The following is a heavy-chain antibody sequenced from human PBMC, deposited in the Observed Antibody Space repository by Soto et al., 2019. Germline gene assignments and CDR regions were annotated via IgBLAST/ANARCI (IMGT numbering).Heavy chain of an antibody. J-gene: IGHJ3*02. V-gene: IGHV3-48*02. CDR1: GVTFISYS. CDR3: ARDRTVAASYAFDI. D-gene: IGHD6-19*01. Sequence: GGSLRLSCAASGVTFISYSVNLVRKATGKGLEWVLYISSSSSTIYYADSVKGRFTISRDNAKNSLYLQMNSLRDEDTAVYYCARDRTVAASYAFDIWGQGTMVTVSS. CDR2: ISSSSSTI.